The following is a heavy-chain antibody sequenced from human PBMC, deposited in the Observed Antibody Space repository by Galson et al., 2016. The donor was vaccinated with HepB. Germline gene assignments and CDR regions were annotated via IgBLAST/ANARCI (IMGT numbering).Heavy chain of an antibody. D-gene: IGHD3-3*01. Sequence: SVKVSCKASGYIFTSYYIHWVRQAPGQGLEWMGMMNPSSGSTDYAQKFQGRVTMTRDTSTSTAYMELSSLSFEDTAVYYCAKGASVHVYGMDVWGQGTTVTVS. J-gene: IGHJ6*02. V-gene: IGHV1-46*01. CDR2: MNPSSGST. CDR1: GYIFTSYY. CDR3: AKGASVHVYGMDV.